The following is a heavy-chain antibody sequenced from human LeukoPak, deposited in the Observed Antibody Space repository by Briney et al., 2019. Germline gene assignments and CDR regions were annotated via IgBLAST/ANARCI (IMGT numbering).Heavy chain of an antibody. V-gene: IGHV3-23*01. J-gene: IGHJ3*02. D-gene: IGHD1-26*01. Sequence: GGSLRLSCAASGLTFNNYAMSWVRQAPGKGLEWVSAISGSGGSTYYADSVKCRFTISRDNSKNTLYLQMNSLRAEDTAVYYCAKHIVGAPVVSSAFDIWGQGTMVTVSS. CDR2: ISGSGGST. CDR1: GLTFNNYA. CDR3: AKHIVGAPVVSSAFDI.